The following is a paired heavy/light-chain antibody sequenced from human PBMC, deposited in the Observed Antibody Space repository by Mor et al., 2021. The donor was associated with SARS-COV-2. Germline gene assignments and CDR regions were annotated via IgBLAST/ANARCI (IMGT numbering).Heavy chain of an antibody. CDR3: AHILLIPGPWDSSGYYDAFDI. D-gene: IGHD3-22*01. J-gene: IGHJ3*02. Sequence: QITLKESGPTLVKPTQTLTLTCTFSGFSLSTSGVGVGWIRQPPGKALEWLALIYWNDDKRYSPSLKSRLTITKDTSKNQVVLTMTNMDPVDTATYYCAHILLIPGPWDSSGYYDAFDIWGQGTMVTVSS. CDR2: IYWNDDK. CDR1: GFSLSTSGVG. V-gene: IGHV2-5*01.
Light chain of an antibody. J-gene: IGKJ5*01. Sequence: DIQMTQSPSTLSASVGDRVTITCRASQSISSWLAWYQQKPGKAPKLLIYKASSLESGVPSRFSGSGSGTEFTLTISSLQPDDFATYYCQQYNSYPITFGQGTRLEIK. V-gene: IGKV1-5*03. CDR2: KAS. CDR3: QQYNSYPIT. CDR1: QSISSW.